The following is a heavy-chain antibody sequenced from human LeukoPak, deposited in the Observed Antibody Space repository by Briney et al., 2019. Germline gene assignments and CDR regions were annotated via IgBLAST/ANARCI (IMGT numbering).Heavy chain of an antibody. D-gene: IGHD1-26*01. CDR1: GGSISSYY. CDR3: ARSVWWPYFDY. V-gene: IGHV4-59*01. CDR2: IYYSGST. J-gene: IGHJ4*02. Sequence: SETLFLTCTVSGGSISSYYWSWIRQPPGKGLEWIGYIYYSGSTNYNPSLKSRVTISVDTSKNQFSLKLSSVTAADTAVYYCARSVWWPYFDYWGQGTLVTVSS.